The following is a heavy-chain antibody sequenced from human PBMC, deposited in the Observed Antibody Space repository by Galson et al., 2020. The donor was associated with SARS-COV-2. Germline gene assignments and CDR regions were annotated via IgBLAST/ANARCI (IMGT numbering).Heavy chain of an antibody. Sequence: SETLSLTCAVYGGSFSGYYWSWIRQPPGKGLEWIGEINHSGSTNYNPSLKSRVTISVDTSKNQFSLKLSSVTAADTAVYYCARGGVGGSYYSYYYYGMDVWGQGTTVTVSS. J-gene: IGHJ6*02. CDR2: INHSGST. V-gene: IGHV4-34*01. CDR3: ARGGVGGSYYSYYYYGMDV. CDR1: GGSFSGYY. D-gene: IGHD1-26*01.